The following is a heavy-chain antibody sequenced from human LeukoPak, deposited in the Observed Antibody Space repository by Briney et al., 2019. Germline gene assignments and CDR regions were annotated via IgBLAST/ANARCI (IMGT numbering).Heavy chain of an antibody. CDR1: GGSISSYY. Sequence: SETLSLTCNVPGGSISSYYWSWIRQPPGKGLEWIGYIYYSGSTNYNPSLKSRVTISVDTSKNQFSLKLSSVTAADTAVYYCARGYDDILTGYPPSPGMDVWGQGTTVTVSS. CDR2: IYYSGST. CDR3: ARGYDDILTGYPPSPGMDV. J-gene: IGHJ6*02. V-gene: IGHV4-59*01. D-gene: IGHD3-9*01.